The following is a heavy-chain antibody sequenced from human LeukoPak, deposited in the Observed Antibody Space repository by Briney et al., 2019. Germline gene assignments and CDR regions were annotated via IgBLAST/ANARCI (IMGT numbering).Heavy chain of an antibody. V-gene: IGHV1-2*02. J-gene: IGHJ6*03. Sequence: ASVKVSCKASGYTFTGYYMHWVRQAPGQGLEWMGWINPNSGGTNYAQKFQGRVTMTRDTSISTAYMELSRLRSDDTAVYYCAKRGYYYGSGSYYTPFHYYYMDVWGKGTTVTISS. CDR1: GYTFTGYY. CDR3: AKRGYYYGSGSYYTPFHYYYMDV. CDR2: INPNSGGT. D-gene: IGHD3-10*01.